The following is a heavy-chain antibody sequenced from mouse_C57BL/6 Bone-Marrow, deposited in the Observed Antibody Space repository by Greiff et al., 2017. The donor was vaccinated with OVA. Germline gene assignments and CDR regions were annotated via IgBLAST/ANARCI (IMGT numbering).Heavy chain of an antibody. Sequence: EVQLVESGGGLVQPKGSLKLSCAASGFSFNTYAMNWVRQAPGKGLEWVARIRSKSNNYATYYADSVKDRFTISRDDSESMLYLQMNNLKTEDTAMYYCVRHHYYGSYYAMDDWGQGTSVTVSS. CDR1: GFSFNTYA. J-gene: IGHJ4*01. CDR2: IRSKSNNYAT. D-gene: IGHD1-1*01. CDR3: VRHHYYGSYYAMDD. V-gene: IGHV10-1*01.